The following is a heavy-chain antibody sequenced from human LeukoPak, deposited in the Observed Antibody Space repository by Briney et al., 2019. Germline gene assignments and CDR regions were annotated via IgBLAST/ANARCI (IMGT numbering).Heavy chain of an antibody. V-gene: IGHV1-18*01. CDR2: ISAYNGNI. J-gene: IGHJ4*02. CDR1: GYTFTSYG. CDR3: ARDGGVGAAPTFDY. D-gene: IGHD1-26*01. Sequence: ASVKVSCKASGYTFTSYGISWVRQAPGQGLEWMGWISAYNGNINYAPKDQGRVTMTTAPSTSTAYMELRGLRSDDTAVYYCARDGGVGAAPTFDYWGQGTLVTVSS.